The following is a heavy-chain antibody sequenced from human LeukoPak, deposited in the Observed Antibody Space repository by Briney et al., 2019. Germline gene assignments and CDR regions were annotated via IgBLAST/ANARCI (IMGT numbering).Heavy chain of an antibody. CDR2: INPNSGGT. CDR1: GYTFTGYY. J-gene: IGHJ5*02. V-gene: IGHV1-2*02. CDR3: ARAAYYYDSSGYVSDNWFDP. D-gene: IGHD3-22*01. Sequence: ASVKVSCKASGYTFTGYYMHWVRQAPGQGLEWMGWINPNSGGTNYAQKFQGRVTMTRDTSISTAYMELSRLRSDDTAVYYCARAAYYYDSSGYVSDNWFDPWGQGTLVTVSS.